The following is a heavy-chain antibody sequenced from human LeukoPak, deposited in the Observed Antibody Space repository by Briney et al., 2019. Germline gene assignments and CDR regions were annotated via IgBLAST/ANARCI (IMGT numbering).Heavy chain of an antibody. V-gene: IGHV4-59*08. D-gene: IGHD6-19*01. CDR1: GGSISSYY. CDR3: ARHTRRTQWLVPLGY. J-gene: IGHJ4*02. CDR2: IYYSGST. Sequence: SETLSLTCTVSGGSISSYYWSWIRQPPGKGLEWIGYIYYSGSTNYNPSLKSRVTISVDTSKNQFSLKLSSVTAADTAVYYCARHTRRTQWLVPLGYWGQGPLVTVSS.